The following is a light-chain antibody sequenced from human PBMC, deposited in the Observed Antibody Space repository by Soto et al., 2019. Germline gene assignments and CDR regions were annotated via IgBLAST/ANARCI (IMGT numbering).Light chain of an antibody. CDR1: SSNIGAGYD. CDR2: GNS. V-gene: IGLV1-40*01. CDR3: QSYDSSLSGFDVV. J-gene: IGLJ2*01. Sequence: QSVLTQPPSVSGAPGQRVTISCTGSSSNIGAGYDVHWYQQLPGTAPKLLIYGNSNRPSGVPDRFSGSKSGTSASLAITGLQAEDEADYCCQSYDSSLSGFDVVFGGGTMLTVL.